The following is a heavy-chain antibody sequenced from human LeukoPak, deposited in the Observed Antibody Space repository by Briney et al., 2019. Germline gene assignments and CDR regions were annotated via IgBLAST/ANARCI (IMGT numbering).Heavy chain of an antibody. Sequence: GASVMVSCKVSGYTLTELSMHWVRQAPGKGLEWMGGFDPEDGETIYAQKFQGRVTMTEDTSTDTAYMELSSLRSEDTAVYYCATAAQEGATKNWFDPWGQGTLVTVSS. CDR1: GYTLTELS. D-gene: IGHD1-26*01. V-gene: IGHV1-24*01. CDR2: FDPEDGET. J-gene: IGHJ5*02. CDR3: ATAAQEGATKNWFDP.